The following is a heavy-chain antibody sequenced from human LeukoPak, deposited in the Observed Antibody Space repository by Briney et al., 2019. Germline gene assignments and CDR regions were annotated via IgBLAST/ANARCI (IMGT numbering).Heavy chain of an antibody. J-gene: IGHJ4*02. V-gene: IGHV4-61*02. D-gene: IGHD2-21*02. CDR1: GGSISSGSYF. CDR3: ARDSEIPYCGGDCYLDY. Sequence: SQTLSLTCTVSGGSISSGSYFWSWIRQPAGKGLEWIGRIYTSGSADYNPSLKGRVAISVDTSKNQFSLKLSSVTAADTAVYYCARDSEIPYCGGDCYLDYWGQGTLVTVSS. CDR2: IYTSGSA.